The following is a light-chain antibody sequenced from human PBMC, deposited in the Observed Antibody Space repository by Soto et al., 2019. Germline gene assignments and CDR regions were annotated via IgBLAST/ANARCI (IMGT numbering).Light chain of an antibody. CDR2: SAS. CDR1: QGITNR. J-gene: IGKJ1*01. V-gene: IGKV1-17*01. Sequence: DIQMTQSPSSLSASVGDRGSIACRASQGITNRFDWYRRRLGSAPARLIYSASSLQSGVLSRFSGSGSGTDFTLTINSLQPEDFATYYCLQYYNYPHTFGRGTKVEI. CDR3: LQYYNYPHT.